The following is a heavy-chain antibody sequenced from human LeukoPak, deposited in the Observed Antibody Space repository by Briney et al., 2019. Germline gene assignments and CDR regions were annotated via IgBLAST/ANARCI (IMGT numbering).Heavy chain of an antibody. J-gene: IGHJ4*02. D-gene: IGHD1-26*01. CDR2: IWYDGSNK. Sequence: PGGSLGLSCAASGFTFSSYGMHWVRQAPGKGLEWVAVIWYDGSNKYYADSVKGRFTISRDNSKNTLYLQMNSLRAEDTAVYYCARAAIVGAAHFDYWGQGTLVTVSS. V-gene: IGHV3-33*01. CDR3: ARAAIVGAAHFDY. CDR1: GFTFSSYG.